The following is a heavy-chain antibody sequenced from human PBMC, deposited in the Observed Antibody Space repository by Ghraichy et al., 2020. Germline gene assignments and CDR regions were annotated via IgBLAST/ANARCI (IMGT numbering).Heavy chain of an antibody. CDR2: ISGSGGST. Sequence: GGSLRLSFTASGFTFSSYAMSWVRQAPGKGLEWVSPISGSGGSTYYADSVKGRFTISRDNSKNTLYLQMNSLRAEDTAVYYCEKERSGAMATGGFDYWGQGTLVTVSS. J-gene: IGHJ4*02. CDR1: GFTFSSYA. D-gene: IGHD5-18*01. CDR3: EKERSGAMATGGFDY. V-gene: IGHV3-23*01.